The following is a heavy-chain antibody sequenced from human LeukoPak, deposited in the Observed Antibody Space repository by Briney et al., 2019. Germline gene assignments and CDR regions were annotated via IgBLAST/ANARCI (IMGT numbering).Heavy chain of an antibody. V-gene: IGHV3-21*01. CDR3: ARGRDGYNLVDAFDI. CDR2: ISSSIIYI. D-gene: IGHD5-24*01. Sequence: PGGSLRLSCAASGFTFRNYRMNWVRQAPGKGLEWVSSISSSIIYIYYADSLKGRFTISRDNAKNSLYLQMNSLRAEDTAVYYCARGRDGYNLVDAFDIWGQGIMVTVSS. CDR1: GFTFRNYR. J-gene: IGHJ3*02.